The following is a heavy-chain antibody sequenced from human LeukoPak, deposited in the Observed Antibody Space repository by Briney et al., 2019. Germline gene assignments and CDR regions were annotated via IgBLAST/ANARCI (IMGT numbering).Heavy chain of an antibody. D-gene: IGHD3-22*01. Sequence: GGSLRLSCAASGFTFSSYAMSWVRQAPGKGLEWVSYISSSGSTIYYADSVKGRFTISRDNAKNSLYLQMNSLRAEDTAVYYCARLKETYYYDSSGYFDYWGQGTLVTVSS. CDR3: ARLKETYYYDSSGYFDY. J-gene: IGHJ4*02. V-gene: IGHV3-48*04. CDR2: ISSSGSTI. CDR1: GFTFSSYA.